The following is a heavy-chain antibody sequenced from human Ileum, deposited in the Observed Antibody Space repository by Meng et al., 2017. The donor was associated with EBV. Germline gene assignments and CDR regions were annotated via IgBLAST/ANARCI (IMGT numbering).Heavy chain of an antibody. CDR1: GYFLNHV. J-gene: IGHJ4*02. CDR3: AVFYGDFGNPSDS. Sequence: LLVHASSVWMMRGASMYTSRNSVGYFLNHVRKWWGQAPERRGEWFGWSNTNHGNPTYAQGFTGGLVLSLDTSVSTAYLQISSLKAEDTAVYYCAVFYGDFGNPSDSWGQGTLVTVSS. V-gene: IGHV7-4-1*02. CDR2: SNTNHGNP. D-gene: IGHD4-17*01.